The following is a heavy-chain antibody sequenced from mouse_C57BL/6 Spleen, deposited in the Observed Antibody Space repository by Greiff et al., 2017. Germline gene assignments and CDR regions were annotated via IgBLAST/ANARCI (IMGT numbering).Heavy chain of an antibody. Sequence: EVQLQESGGGLVKPGGSLKLSCAASGFTFSSYAMSWVRQTPEKRLEWVATISDGGSYTYYPDNVKGRFTISRDNAKNNLYLQMSHLKSEDTAMYYCARDHYYGSSGYYAMDYWGQGTSVTVSS. CDR3: ARDHYYGSSGYYAMDY. V-gene: IGHV5-4*01. D-gene: IGHD1-1*01. J-gene: IGHJ4*01. CDR1: GFTFSSYA. CDR2: ISDGGSYT.